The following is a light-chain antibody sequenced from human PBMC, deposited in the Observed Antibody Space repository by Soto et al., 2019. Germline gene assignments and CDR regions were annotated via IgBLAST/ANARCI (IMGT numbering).Light chain of an antibody. CDR2: AES. CDR1: QSISSY. J-gene: IGKJ3*01. CDR3: QQSYTSAT. V-gene: IGKV1-39*01. Sequence: DIQMTQSPSSLSASVGDRVTITCRASQSISSYLNWYQQKPGKAPKLLIYAESRLQSGVPSRFSSSRSGTDFTRIISSLQPEDYAIYYCQQSYTSATFGPGTKVDLK.